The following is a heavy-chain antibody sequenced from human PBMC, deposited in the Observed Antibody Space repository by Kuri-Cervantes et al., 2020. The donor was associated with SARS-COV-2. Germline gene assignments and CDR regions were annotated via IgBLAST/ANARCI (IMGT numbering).Heavy chain of an antibody. V-gene: IGHV4-39*07. CDR2: IYYSGST. Sequence: SETLSLTCTVSGGSISSSSYYWGWIRQPPGKGLEWIGSIYYSGSTYYNPSLKSRVVILVDRSQQQFSMRLSSLTAADTAVYYCARTYGLLRYVYYMDVWGKGTAVTVSS. J-gene: IGHJ6*03. CDR1: GGSISSSSYY. D-gene: IGHD3-22*01. CDR3: ARTYGLLRYVYYMDV.